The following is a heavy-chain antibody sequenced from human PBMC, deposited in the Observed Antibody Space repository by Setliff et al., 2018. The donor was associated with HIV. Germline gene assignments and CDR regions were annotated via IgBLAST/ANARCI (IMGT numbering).Heavy chain of an antibody. V-gene: IGHV1-18*01. D-gene: IGHD1-20*01. CDR3: ARDRRAYTLLYYYYYMDV. J-gene: IGHJ6*03. CDR2: ISGYNGNT. Sequence: ASVKVSCKASGYTFTTYGISWVRQAPGQGLEWVGWISGYNGNTNYAQKLQGGVTMNTDTSTSTAYMELRSLRSDDTAVYYCARDRRAYTLLYYYYYMDVWGKGTTVTVSS. CDR1: GYTFTTYG.